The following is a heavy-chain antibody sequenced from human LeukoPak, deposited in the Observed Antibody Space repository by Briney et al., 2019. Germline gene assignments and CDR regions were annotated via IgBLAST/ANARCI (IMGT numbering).Heavy chain of an antibody. CDR3: AREGYDILTGYRNDAFDI. CDR1: GGSISSSSYY. J-gene: IGHJ3*02. V-gene: IGHV4-39*07. Sequence: PSETLSLTCTVSGGSISSSSYYWGWIRQPPGKGLEWIGSIYYSGSTYYNPSLKSRVTISVDTSKNQFSLKLSSVTAADTAVYYCAREGYDILTGYRNDAFDIWGQGTMVTVSS. D-gene: IGHD3-9*01. CDR2: IYYSGST.